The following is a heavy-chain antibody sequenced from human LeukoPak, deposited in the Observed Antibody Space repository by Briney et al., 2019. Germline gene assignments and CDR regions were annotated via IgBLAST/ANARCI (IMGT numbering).Heavy chain of an antibody. J-gene: IGHJ4*02. CDR2: INSDGSTT. CDR1: GFTFISYW. Sequence: GGSLLLSCVASGFTFISYWMHWVRQAPGKGRVWVSRINSDGSTTIYADSVKGRFTMSRDNAKNTLYLQMNSLRAEDMAVYYCVRDIYIRRDSWYDVRSFDTWGQGTLVTVSS. D-gene: IGHD3-3*01. V-gene: IGHV3-74*01. CDR3: VRDIYIRRDSWYDVRSFDT.